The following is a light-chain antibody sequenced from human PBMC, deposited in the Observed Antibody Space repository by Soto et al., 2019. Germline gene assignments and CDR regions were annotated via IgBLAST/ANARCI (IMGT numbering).Light chain of an antibody. CDR3: QQYYSSWT. J-gene: IGKJ1*01. CDR1: QSISNTF. Sequence: EIVLTQSPGTLSLSPGEGATLSCRASQSISNTFLAWYQQRPGQAPRILIYGASRRATGIPDRFSGSGSGTYFTLTISRLEPEDFALYYSQQYYSSWTFGQGTKVEMK. V-gene: IGKV3-20*01. CDR2: GAS.